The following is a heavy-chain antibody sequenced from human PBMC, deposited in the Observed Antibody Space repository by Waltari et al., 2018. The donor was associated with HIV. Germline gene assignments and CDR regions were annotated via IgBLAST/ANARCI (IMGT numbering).Heavy chain of an antibody. J-gene: IGHJ5*02. V-gene: IGHV1-69*02. D-gene: IGHD2-15*01. CDR1: GGTFSSYT. CDR3: ARGDKHRSNWFDP. CDR2: IIPILGIA. Sequence: QVQLVQSGAEVKKPGSSVKVSCKASGGTFSSYTISWVRQAPGQGLEWMGRIIPILGIANYAQKFQGRVTITADKSTSTAYMELSSLRSEDTAVYYCARGDKHRSNWFDPWGQGTLVTVSS.